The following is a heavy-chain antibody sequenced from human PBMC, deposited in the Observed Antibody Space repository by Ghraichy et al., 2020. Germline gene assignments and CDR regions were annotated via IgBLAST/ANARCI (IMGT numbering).Heavy chain of an antibody. CDR2: MNPNSGNT. CDR1: GYTFTSYD. V-gene: IGHV1-8*01. D-gene: IGHD3-3*01. CDR3: ARAYYDFWSGYYTIYYYYMDV. J-gene: IGHJ6*03. Sequence: ASVKVSCKASGYTFTSYDINWVRQATGQGLEWMGWMNPNSGNTGYAQKFQGRVTMTMNTSISTAYMELSSLRSEDTAVYYCARAYYDFWSGYYTIYYYYMDVWGKGTTVTVSS.